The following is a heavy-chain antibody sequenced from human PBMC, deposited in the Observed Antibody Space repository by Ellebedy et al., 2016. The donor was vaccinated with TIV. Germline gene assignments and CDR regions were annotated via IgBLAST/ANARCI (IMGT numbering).Heavy chain of an antibody. V-gene: IGHV3-30*04. D-gene: IGHD6-13*01. J-gene: IGHJ4*02. CDR1: GFSFSAFA. CDR2: ISFNAGNQ. CDR3: AKLSGVLSWYADY. Sequence: GESLKISCAASGFSFSAFAMHWVRRTPDKGLEWLAVISFNAGNQYHADSVKGRFTISRDNSKRTLYLQMNSLRADDTAIYYCAKLSGVLSWYADYWGLGARVTVSS.